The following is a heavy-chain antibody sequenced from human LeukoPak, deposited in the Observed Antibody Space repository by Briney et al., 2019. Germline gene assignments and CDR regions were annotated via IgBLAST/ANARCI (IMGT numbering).Heavy chain of an antibody. CDR1: GGSISSGGYY. Sequence: SQTLSLTCTVSGGSISSGGYYWSWIRQAPGKGLEWIGYIYHSGSTYYNPSLESRVTISVDRSKNHFSLNLNSVTAADTAVYFCATGSSSPFDIWGQGTMVTVSS. CDR2: IYHSGST. V-gene: IGHV4-30-2*01. CDR3: ATGSSSPFDI. D-gene: IGHD6-6*01. J-gene: IGHJ3*02.